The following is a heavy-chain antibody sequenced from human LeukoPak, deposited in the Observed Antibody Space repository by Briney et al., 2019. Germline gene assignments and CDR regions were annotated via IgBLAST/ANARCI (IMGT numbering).Heavy chain of an antibody. CDR2: IYPGDSDT. CDR1: GYTFTSYW. D-gene: IGHD6-25*01. J-gene: IGHJ4*02. CDR3: ARGGERVAADY. Sequence: GESLKISCKGSGYTFTSYWIGWVCLMPGKGLEWMGIIYPGDSDTRYSPSFGGQVTISADKSISTAYLQWTSLKASDTAMYYCARGGERVAADYWGQGTLVTVSS. V-gene: IGHV5-51*01.